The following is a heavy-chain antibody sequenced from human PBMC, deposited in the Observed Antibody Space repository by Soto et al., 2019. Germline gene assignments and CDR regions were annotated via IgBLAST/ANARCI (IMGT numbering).Heavy chain of an antibody. D-gene: IGHD3-3*01. J-gene: IGHJ6*02. CDR1: GFTFSSYG. CDR3: ARDLTYYDFWSGYSRFGYYYYGMDV. Sequence: GGSLRLSCAASGFTFSSYGXHWVRQAPGKGLEWVAVIWYDGSNKYYADSVKGRFTISRDNSKNTLYLQMNNLRAEDTAVYYCARDLTYYDFWSGYSRFGYYYYGMDVWGQGTTVTVSS. V-gene: IGHV3-33*01. CDR2: IWYDGSNK.